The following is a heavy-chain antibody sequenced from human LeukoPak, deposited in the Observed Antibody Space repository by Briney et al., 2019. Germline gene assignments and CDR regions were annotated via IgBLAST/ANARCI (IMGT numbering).Heavy chain of an antibody. CDR1: GFTFSSYA. Sequence: GRSLRLSCAASGFTFSSYAMHWVRQAPGKGLEWVAVISYDGSNKYYADSVKGRFTISRDNSKNTLYLQMSSLRAEDTAVYYCVGPKMVRGVRFDYWGQGTLVTVSS. CDR2: ISYDGSNK. V-gene: IGHV3-30*14. D-gene: IGHD3-10*01. CDR3: VGPKMVRGVRFDY. J-gene: IGHJ4*02.